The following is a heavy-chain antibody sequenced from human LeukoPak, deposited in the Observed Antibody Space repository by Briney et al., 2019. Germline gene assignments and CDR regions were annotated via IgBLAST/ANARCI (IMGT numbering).Heavy chain of an antibody. D-gene: IGHD3-22*01. CDR2: IYHSGSS. CDR3: ARDSGWYDSSGYPAREYRYFDL. V-gene: IGHV4-30-2*01. Sequence: SETLSLTCAVSGGSISSGGYSWSWIRQPPGKGREWIGYIYHSGSSYYNPSLKSRVTILVDRSKNQFSLKLSSVTAADTAVYYCARDSGWYDSSGYPAREYRYFDLWGRGTLVTVSS. CDR1: GGSISSGGYS. J-gene: IGHJ2*01.